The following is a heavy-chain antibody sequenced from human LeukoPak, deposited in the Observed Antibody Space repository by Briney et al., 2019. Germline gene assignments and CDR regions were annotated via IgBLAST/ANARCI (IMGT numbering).Heavy chain of an antibody. CDR3: AKGWNTVDY. V-gene: IGHV3-30*18. CDR1: GFTFSNFG. CDR2: ISYDGSNK. D-gene: IGHD4-17*01. Sequence: PGGSLRLSCAASGFTFSNFGMHWVRQAPGKGLEWVAVISYDGSNKHYADSVQGRFSISRDNYKNTLYLQMNSLRVEDTAVYYGAKGWNTVDYWGQGTLVTVSS. J-gene: IGHJ4*02.